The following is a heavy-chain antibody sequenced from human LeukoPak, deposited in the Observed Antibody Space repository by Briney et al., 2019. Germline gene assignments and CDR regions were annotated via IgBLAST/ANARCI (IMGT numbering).Heavy chain of an antibody. CDR1: GFTFSSYA. D-gene: IGHD3-22*01. Sequence: GGSLRLSCAASGFTFSSYAMSWVRQAPGKGLEWGSAISGSGGSTYYADSVKGRFTISRDNSKNTLYLQMNGLRAEDTAVYYCAKDRASYYYDSSGPVWGQGTLVTVSS. CDR3: AKDRASYYYDSSGPV. CDR2: ISGSGGST. J-gene: IGHJ4*02. V-gene: IGHV3-23*01.